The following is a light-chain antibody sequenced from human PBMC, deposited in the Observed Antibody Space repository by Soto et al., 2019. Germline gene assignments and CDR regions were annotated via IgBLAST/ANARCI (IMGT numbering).Light chain of an antibody. J-gene: IGLJ1*01. CDR2: EVS. CDR1: SSDVGGYNY. CDR3: SSYAGSTYV. Sequence: QSALTQPPSASGSPGQSVTISCTGTSSDVGGYNYVSWYQQHPGKAPKLMIYEVSKRPSGVPDRFSGSKSGNTASVTVSGLQAEDEADYYCSSYAGSTYVFGTGTKVTVL. V-gene: IGLV2-8*01.